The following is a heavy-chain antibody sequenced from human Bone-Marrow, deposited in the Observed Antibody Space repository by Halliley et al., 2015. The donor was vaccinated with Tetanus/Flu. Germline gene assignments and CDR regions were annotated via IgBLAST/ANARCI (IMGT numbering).Heavy chain of an antibody. Sequence: SYDGSYEYYADSVEDRFTVSRDNSKNPLYLQMTSLRPEDTAVYYCAKDTPEYSRSSGDFYGLDVWGQGTTVTVSS. CDR2: SYDGSYE. J-gene: IGHJ6*02. CDR3: AKDTPEYSRSSGDFYGLDV. D-gene: IGHD6-6*01. V-gene: IGHV3-30*18.